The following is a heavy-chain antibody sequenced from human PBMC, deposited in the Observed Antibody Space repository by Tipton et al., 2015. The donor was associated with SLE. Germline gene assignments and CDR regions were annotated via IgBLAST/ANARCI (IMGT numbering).Heavy chain of an antibody. CDR3: ARGREYQLLYCAFDI. D-gene: IGHD2-2*02. CDR1: GGSISSSSYY. Sequence: LRLSCTVSGGSISSSSYYWGWIRQPPGKGLEWIGSIYYSGSTYYNPSLKSQVTISVDTSKNQFSLKLSSVTAADTAVYYCARGREYQLLYCAFDIWGQGTMVTVSS. V-gene: IGHV4-39*07. CDR2: IYYSGST. J-gene: IGHJ3*02.